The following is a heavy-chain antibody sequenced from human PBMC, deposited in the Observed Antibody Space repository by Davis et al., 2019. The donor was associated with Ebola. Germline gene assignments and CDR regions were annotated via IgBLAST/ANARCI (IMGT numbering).Heavy chain of an antibody. V-gene: IGHV4-59*02. CDR1: GSTVTSHF. J-gene: IGHJ4*02. CDR3: ARGPPRLGFEF. Sequence: PSETLSLTCNVSGSTVTSHFWNWIRQSPGKGLHWIGNMYYLGNTNYNSSLKSRVSMSIDASKNQFSLTLSAVTAADTAIYFCARGPPRLGFEFWGQGALVTVSS. D-gene: IGHD6-19*01. CDR2: MYYLGNT.